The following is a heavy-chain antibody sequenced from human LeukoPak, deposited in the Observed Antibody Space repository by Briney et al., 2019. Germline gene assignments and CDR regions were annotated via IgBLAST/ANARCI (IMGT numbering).Heavy chain of an antibody. V-gene: IGHV5-51*01. J-gene: IGHJ4*02. CDR2: IYPGDSDT. CDR1: GYSSTSYS. CDR3: ARTGGVGATFDY. Sequence: GEGLPISCTGSGYSSTSYSTGWVRHPTRKGLEWRGIIYPGDSDTRYSPSFQCQATISADKSISTAYLQWSSLKASDTAMYYCARTGGVGATFDYWGQGTLVTVSS. D-gene: IGHD1-26*01.